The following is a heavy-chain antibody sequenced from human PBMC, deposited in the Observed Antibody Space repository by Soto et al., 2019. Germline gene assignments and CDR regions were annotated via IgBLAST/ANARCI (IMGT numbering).Heavy chain of an antibody. CDR3: ARHGPDYGGTTDAFDI. D-gene: IGHD4-17*01. CDR2: IYYSGST. CDR1: GGSISSSSYY. J-gene: IGHJ3*02. V-gene: IGHV4-39*01. Sequence: PSETLSLTCTVSGGSISSSSYYWGWIRQPPGKWLEWIGSIYYSGSTYYNPSLKSRVTISVDTSKNQFPLKLSSVTAADTAVYYCARHGPDYGGTTDAFDIWGQGTMVTVSS.